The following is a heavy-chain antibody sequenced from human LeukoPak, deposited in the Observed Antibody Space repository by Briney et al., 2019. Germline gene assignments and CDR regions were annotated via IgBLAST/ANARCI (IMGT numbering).Heavy chain of an antibody. CDR2: ITSSDSTT. CDR1: GFTFSSYE. D-gene: IGHD5-18*01. V-gene: IGHV3-48*03. J-gene: IGHJ4*02. Sequence: GGSLRLSCVASGFTFSSYEMNWVRQAPGKGLEWLSYITSSDSTTHYADSVKGRFTISRDNSKNTLYLQMNSLRAEDTAVYYCAKDSAKYSYGYYFDYWGQGTLVTVSS. CDR3: AKDSAKYSYGYYFDY.